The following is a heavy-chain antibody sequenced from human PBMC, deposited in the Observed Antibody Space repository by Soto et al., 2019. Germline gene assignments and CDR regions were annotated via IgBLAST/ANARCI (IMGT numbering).Heavy chain of an antibody. Sequence: EVQLLESGGGLVQPGGSLRLSCAASGFTFSSYAMSWVRQAPGKGLEWVSAISGSGGSTYYADSVKGRFTISRDNSKNPFSRQMNSRRAENTAVYYCAKTSNYYDSSGYDSWGQGPLVTVSS. CDR3: AKTSNYYDSSGYDS. D-gene: IGHD3-22*01. V-gene: IGHV3-23*01. CDR1: GFTFSSYA. CDR2: ISGSGGST. J-gene: IGHJ5*01.